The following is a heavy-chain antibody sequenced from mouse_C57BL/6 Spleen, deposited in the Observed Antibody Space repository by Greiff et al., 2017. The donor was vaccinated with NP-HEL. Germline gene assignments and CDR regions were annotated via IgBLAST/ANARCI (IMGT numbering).Heavy chain of an antibody. CDR1: GFTFTDYY. V-gene: IGHV7-3*01. D-gene: IGHD4-1*02. CDR2: IRNKANGYTT. J-gene: IGHJ4*01. CDR3: ARSASTGTDAMDY. Sequence: EVQRVESGGGLVQPGGSLSLSCAASGFTFTDYYMSWVRQPPGKALEWLGFIRNKANGYTTEYSASVKGRFTISRDNSQSILYLQMNALRAEDSATYYCARSASTGTDAMDYWGQGTSVTVSS.